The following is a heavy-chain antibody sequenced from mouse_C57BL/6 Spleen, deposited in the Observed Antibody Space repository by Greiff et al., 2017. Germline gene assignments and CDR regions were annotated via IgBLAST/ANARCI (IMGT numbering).Heavy chain of an antibody. J-gene: IGHJ4*01. Sequence: VQLQQPGPELVKPGASVKISCKASGYAFSSSWMNWVKQRPGKGLEWIGRIYPGDGATNYNGKFKGKATLTADNSSSTAYMQLSSLTSEDSAVYFCARSSYEYDDAMDYWGQGTSVTVSS. CDR1: GYAFSSSW. CDR3: ARSSYEYDDAMDY. CDR2: IYPGDGAT. D-gene: IGHD2-4*01. V-gene: IGHV1-82*01.